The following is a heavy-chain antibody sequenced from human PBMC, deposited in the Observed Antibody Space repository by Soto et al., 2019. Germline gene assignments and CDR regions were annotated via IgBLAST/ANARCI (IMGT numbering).Heavy chain of an antibody. D-gene: IGHD3-22*01. Sequence: EVQLLESGGGLVQPGGSLRLSCAASGFTFSSYAMSWVRQAPGKGLEWVSTISGSGTNTYYADSVKGRFTIARDNPKSTLSLQMSSLRAEDMAVYYCTKSGDSSGYYHWYFDLWGRGSLVTVSS. CDR1: GFTFSSYA. CDR2: ISGSGTNT. V-gene: IGHV3-23*01. CDR3: TKSGDSSGYYHWYFDL. J-gene: IGHJ2*01.